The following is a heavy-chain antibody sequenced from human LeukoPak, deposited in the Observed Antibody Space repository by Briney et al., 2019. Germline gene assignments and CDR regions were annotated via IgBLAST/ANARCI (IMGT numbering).Heavy chain of an antibody. CDR3: ARAPPPCMVTE. Sequence: PSQTLSLTCNVSGGSISSGDSFWSWIRQPPGKGLEGIGCIYYSGTTYYNPSLKSRVTLSVDTSKNQFSLKLSSVTAADTAVYYCARAPPPCMVTEWGQGTLVTVSS. CDR1: GGSISSGDSF. J-gene: IGHJ4*02. D-gene: IGHD2-21*02. CDR2: IYYSGTT. V-gene: IGHV4-30-4*01.